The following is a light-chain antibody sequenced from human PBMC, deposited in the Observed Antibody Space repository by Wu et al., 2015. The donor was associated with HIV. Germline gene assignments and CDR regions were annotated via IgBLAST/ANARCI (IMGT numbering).Light chain of an antibody. Sequence: EIVLTQSPGTLSLSPGERATLSCRASQNVISSYLTWYQQKPDQAPRLLIYGASSRATGIPDRFSGSGSGTDFTLTISSLEPEDFAVYYCQQRSKWPLTFGGGTKVEIK. CDR2: GAS. V-gene: IGKV3D-20*02. CDR3: QQRSKWPLT. J-gene: IGKJ4*01. CDR1: QNVISSY.